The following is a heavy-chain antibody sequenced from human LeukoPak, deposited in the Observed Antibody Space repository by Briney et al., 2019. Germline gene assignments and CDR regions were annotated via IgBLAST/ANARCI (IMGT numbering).Heavy chain of an antibody. V-gene: IGHV1-8*01. Sequence: GASVKVSCKASGYTFTSYDINWVRQATGQGLEWMGWMNPNSGNTGYAQKFQGRVTMTRNTSISTAYMELSGLRSEDTAVYYCARTATRYSAFDIWGQGTMVTVSS. CDR3: ARTATRYSAFDI. CDR1: GYTFTSYD. CDR2: MNPNSGNT. D-gene: IGHD1-26*01. J-gene: IGHJ3*02.